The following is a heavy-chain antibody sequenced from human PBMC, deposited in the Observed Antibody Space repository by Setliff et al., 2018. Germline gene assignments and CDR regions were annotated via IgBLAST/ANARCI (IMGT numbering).Heavy chain of an antibody. CDR2: IKQDGGRT. D-gene: IGHD3-22*01. J-gene: IGHJ4*02. CDR1: GFTFSTYW. V-gene: IGHV3-7*01. Sequence: GGSLRLSCAASGFTFSTYWMSWVRQTPGKGLEWVANIKQDGGRTYYVDSVKGRFSISRDNAKNSLYLQMNSLRAEDTAVYYCAKYYSDNSGPRGAFDYWGQGTLVTVSS. CDR3: AKYYSDNSGPRGAFDY.